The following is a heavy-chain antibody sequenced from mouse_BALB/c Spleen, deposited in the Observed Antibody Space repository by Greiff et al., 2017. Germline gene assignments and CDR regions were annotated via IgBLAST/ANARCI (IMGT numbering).Heavy chain of an antibody. V-gene: IGHV2-4-1*01. J-gene: IGHJ3*01. CDR3: ASYDYDGAWFAY. CDR1: GFSLTSYG. CDR2: IWSGGST. D-gene: IGHD2-4*01. Sequence: QVQLQQSGPGLVQPSQSLSITCTVSGFSLTSYGVHWVRQSPGKGLEWLGVIWSGGSTDYNAAFISRLSLSKDNSKSQVFFKMNSLQADDTAIYYCASYDYDGAWFAYWGQGTLVTVSA.